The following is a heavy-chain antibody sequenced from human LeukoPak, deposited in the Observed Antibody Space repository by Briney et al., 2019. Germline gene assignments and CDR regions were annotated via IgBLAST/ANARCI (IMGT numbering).Heavy chain of an antibody. V-gene: IGHV4-59*08. CDR3: ARHLRAVAGGRYFDY. J-gene: IGHJ4*02. D-gene: IGHD6-19*01. CDR1: GGSISGYY. CDR2: IYHNGGT. Sequence: SETLSLACTVSGGSISGYYWSWIRQPPGKGLEWIGYIYHNGGTNYNPSLQSRLTISVDTSKNQFSLKLSSVTAADTAVYYCARHLRAVAGGRYFDYWGQGTQVTVSS.